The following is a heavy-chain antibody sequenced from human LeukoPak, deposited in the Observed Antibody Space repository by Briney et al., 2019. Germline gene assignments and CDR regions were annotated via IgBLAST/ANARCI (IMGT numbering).Heavy chain of an antibody. V-gene: IGHV4-59*08. CDR2: IYYNGIT. CDR3: ARLRGSYSRSWYLDL. CDR1: GGSISSYY. D-gene: IGHD1-26*01. J-gene: IGHJ2*01. Sequence: SETLSLTCTVSGGSISSYYWSWIRQSPGKRLEWIGYIYYNGITNYNPSLKSRVTISVDTSKNQFSLKLSSLTAADTAMYYCARLRGSYSRSWYLDLWGRGTLVTVSS.